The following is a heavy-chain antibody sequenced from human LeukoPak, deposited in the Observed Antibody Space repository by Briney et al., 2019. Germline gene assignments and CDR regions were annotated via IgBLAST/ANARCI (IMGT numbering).Heavy chain of an antibody. CDR2: INAGNGNI. D-gene: IGHD2-2*01. CDR3: ARGYCSSTSCYMDV. Sequence: ASVNVSCKASGHTSTTYAIHWVRQAPGQGLEWMGWINAGNGNIKYSQKLQGRVTITGDTSARTAYMERSSLRSEATAVYYCARGYCSSTSCYMDVWGQGTTVT. CDR1: GHTSTTYA. V-gene: IGHV1-3*01. J-gene: IGHJ6*02.